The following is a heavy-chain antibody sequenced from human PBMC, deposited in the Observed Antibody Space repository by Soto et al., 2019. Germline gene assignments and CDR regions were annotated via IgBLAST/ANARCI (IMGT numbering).Heavy chain of an antibody. D-gene: IGHD3-22*01. V-gene: IGHV1-69*06. CDR2: IIPIFGTA. Sequence: QVQLVQSGAEVKKSGSSVKVSCKASGGTFSCYAISWVRQAPGQGLEWMGGIIPIFGTANYAQKFQGRVTITADKSTSTAYMELSSLRSEDTAVYYCAVFYDSSGYYPVFYFDYWGQGTLVTVSS. J-gene: IGHJ4*02. CDR3: AVFYDSSGYYPVFYFDY. CDR1: GGTFSCYA.